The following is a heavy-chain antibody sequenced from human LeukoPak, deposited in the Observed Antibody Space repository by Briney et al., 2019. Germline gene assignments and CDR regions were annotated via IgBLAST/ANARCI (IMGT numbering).Heavy chain of an antibody. Sequence: GGSLRLSCAASGFTFSSYEMNWVRQAPGKGLEWVSYISSSGSTIYYADSVKGRFTISRDNAKNSLYLQMNSLRVEDTAVYYCARVSVPGTGYFQHWGQGTLVTVSS. V-gene: IGHV3-48*03. CDR1: GFTFSSYE. CDR3: ARVSVPGTGYFQH. J-gene: IGHJ1*01. D-gene: IGHD6-19*01. CDR2: ISSSGSTI.